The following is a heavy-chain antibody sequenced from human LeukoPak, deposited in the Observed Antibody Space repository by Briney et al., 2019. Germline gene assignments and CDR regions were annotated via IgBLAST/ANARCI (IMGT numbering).Heavy chain of an antibody. CDR2: IYYSGST. Sequence: SETLSLTRTVSGGSISSSSYYWGWIRQPPGKGLEWIGSIYYSGSTYYNPSLKSRVTISVDTSKNQFSLKLSSVTAADTAVYYCARQRGDIVPRGYYYYYGMDVWGQGTTVTVSS. J-gene: IGHJ6*02. CDR1: GGSISSSSYY. CDR3: ARQRGDIVPRGYYYYYGMDV. V-gene: IGHV4-39*01. D-gene: IGHD2-8*01.